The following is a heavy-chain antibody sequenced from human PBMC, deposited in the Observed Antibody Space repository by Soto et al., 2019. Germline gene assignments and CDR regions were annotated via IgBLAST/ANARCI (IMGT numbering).Heavy chain of an antibody. CDR2: IYSGSSI. J-gene: IGHJ6*03. Sequence: GGSLRLSCAASGFTVSSNYMSWVRQAPGKGLEWVSVIYSGSSIYYADSVKGRFTISRDNAKNSLYLQMNSLRAEDTAVYYCARDPRTNYYGSGSYYSELYYYYYMDVWGKGTTVTVSS. CDR3: ARDPRTNYYGSGSYYSELYYYYYMDV. V-gene: IGHV3-53*01. CDR1: GFTVSSNY. D-gene: IGHD3-10*01.